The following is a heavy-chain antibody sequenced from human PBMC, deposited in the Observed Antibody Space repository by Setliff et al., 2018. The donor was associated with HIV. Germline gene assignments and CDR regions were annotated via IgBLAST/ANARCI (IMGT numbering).Heavy chain of an antibody. V-gene: IGHV4-59*01. CDR3: ARGGYRDGYDY. Sequence: SETLSLTCSVSGASISSYSWSWIRQSPGKRLEWIGYIHSHGSTDYNPSRESRVTISVDTSKNQLSLKLRSVAAADTAVYYCARGGYRDGYDYWGQGTLVTVSS. D-gene: IGHD5-18*01. CDR1: GASISSYS. CDR2: IHSHGST. J-gene: IGHJ4*02.